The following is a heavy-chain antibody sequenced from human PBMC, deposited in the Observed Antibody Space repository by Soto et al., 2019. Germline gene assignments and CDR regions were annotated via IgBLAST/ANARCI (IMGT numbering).Heavy chain of an antibody. CDR2: INHSGST. V-gene: IGHV4-34*01. CDR1: GGSFSCYY. D-gene: IGHD6-6*01. J-gene: IGHJ6*02. CDR3: ARXEKRIAARYYYYYGMDV. Sequence: PSETLSLTCAVYGGSFSCYYWSWIRQPPGKGLEWIGEINHSGSTNYNPSLRSRVTISVDTSKNQFSLKLSSVTAADTAVYYCARXEKRIAARYYYYYGMDVWGQGTTVTVSS.